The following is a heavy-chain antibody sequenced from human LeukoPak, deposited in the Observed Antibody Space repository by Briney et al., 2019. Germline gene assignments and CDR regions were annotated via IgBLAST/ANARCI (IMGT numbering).Heavy chain of an antibody. D-gene: IGHD3-22*01. V-gene: IGHV3-48*01. J-gene: IGHJ4*02. CDR3: ASRPYYYDSSGYFD. CDR1: GFTFSTYS. CDR2: ISSGGTTT. Sequence: GGSLRLSCVASGFTFSTYSINWVRHAPGKGLEWISYISSGGTTTYYADSVKGRFTISRDNAKNSLLLQMNSLRAEDTAVYYCASRPYYYDSSGYFDWGQGTLVTVSS.